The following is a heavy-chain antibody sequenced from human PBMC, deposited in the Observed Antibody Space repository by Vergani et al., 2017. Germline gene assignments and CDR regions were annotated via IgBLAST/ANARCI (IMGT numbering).Heavy chain of an antibody. V-gene: IGHV2-70*01. J-gene: IGHJ3*02. CDR2: IDWDDDK. CDR3: AXIAGSTICFDAFDI. Sequence: QVTLRESGPALVKPTQTLRLTCTFSGFSLSTSGMCVSWIRQPPGKALEWLALIDWDDDKYYSTSLKTRLTISKDTSKNQVVLTMTNMDPVDTATYYCAXIAGSTICFDAFDIWGQGTMVTVSS. D-gene: IGHD2-2*01. CDR1: GFSLSTSGMC.